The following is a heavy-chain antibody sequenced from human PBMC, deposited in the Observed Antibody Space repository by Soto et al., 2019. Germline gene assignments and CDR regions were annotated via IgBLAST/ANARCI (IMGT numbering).Heavy chain of an antibody. CDR3: ARDLRGSGSYPVSGMDV. V-gene: IGHV4-30-4*01. Sequence: KTSETLSLTCTVTGGSISSGDYYWSWIRQPPGKGLEWIGYIYYSGSTYYNPSLKSRVTISVDTSKNQFSLKLSSVTAADTAVYYCARDLRGSGSYPVSGMDVWGQGTTVTVSS. J-gene: IGHJ6*02. CDR1: GGSISSGDYY. CDR2: IYYSGST. D-gene: IGHD3-10*01.